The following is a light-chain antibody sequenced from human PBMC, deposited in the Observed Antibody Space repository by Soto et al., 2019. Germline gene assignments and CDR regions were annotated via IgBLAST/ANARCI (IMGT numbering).Light chain of an antibody. CDR3: QQYNSYSPT. Sequence: IQMTHSPSTLSASVGDRVTITFRSSQTISNWLAWYQQKPGKAPKLLIDDASTLESGVPSRFSGSGSGTEFTLTISSLQPDDFATYYCQQYNSYSPTFGQGTKVDIK. J-gene: IGKJ1*01. CDR1: QTISNW. CDR2: DAS. V-gene: IGKV1-5*01.